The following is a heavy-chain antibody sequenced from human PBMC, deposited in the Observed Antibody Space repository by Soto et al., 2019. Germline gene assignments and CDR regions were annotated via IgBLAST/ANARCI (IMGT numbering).Heavy chain of an antibody. CDR1: GFTFSSYA. CDR3: ARDGVGVGYEYSGSYFY. Sequence: GGSLRLSCAASGFTFSSYAMHWVRQAPGKGLEWVAVISYDGSNKYYADSVKGRFTISRDNSKNTLYLQMNSLRAEDTAVYYCARDGVGVGYEYSGSYFYWGQGTLVTVSS. J-gene: IGHJ4*02. CDR2: ISYDGSNK. V-gene: IGHV3-30-3*01. D-gene: IGHD1-26*01.